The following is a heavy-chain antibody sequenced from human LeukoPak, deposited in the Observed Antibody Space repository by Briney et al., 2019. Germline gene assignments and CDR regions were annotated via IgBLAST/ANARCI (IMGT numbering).Heavy chain of an antibody. CDR1: GDTFTSYG. Sequence: ASVTVSCKASGDTFTSYGFTWVRQAPGQGLEWMGWISAYNGNTNYAQKLQGRITMTTDTSTTTVYMELRSLRSDDTAMYYCARGGASGPQGFDYWGQGTLVTVSS. J-gene: IGHJ4*02. CDR3: ARGGASGPQGFDY. D-gene: IGHD1-26*01. V-gene: IGHV1-18*01. CDR2: ISAYNGNT.